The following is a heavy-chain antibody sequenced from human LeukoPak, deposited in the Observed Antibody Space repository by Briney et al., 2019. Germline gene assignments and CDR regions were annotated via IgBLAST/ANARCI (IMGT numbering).Heavy chain of an antibody. V-gene: IGHV1-2*06. CDR3: ARDFIDYDYVWGSYRENWFDP. CDR2: INPNSGGT. D-gene: IGHD3-16*02. Sequence: ASLKVSCKASGYTFTGYYMHWVRQAPGQGLEWMGRINPNSGGTSYAQKFQSRVTMTRDPSISKAYMELSRLRSDATAVYYCARDFIDYDYVWGSYRENWFDPWGQGTLVTVSS. CDR1: GYTFTGYY. J-gene: IGHJ5*02.